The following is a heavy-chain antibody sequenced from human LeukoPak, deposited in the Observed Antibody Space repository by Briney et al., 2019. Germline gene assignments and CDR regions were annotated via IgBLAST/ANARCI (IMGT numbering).Heavy chain of an antibody. D-gene: IGHD5-18*01. J-gene: IGHJ5*02. CDR3: AGGVDRGYSYGWSWFDP. CDR1: GYTFTGYY. V-gene: IGHV1-2*02. CDR2: INHNSGGT. Sequence: ASAKVSCKASGYTFTGYYMHWVRQAPGQGLEWMGWINHNSGGTNYAQKFQGRVNMTRDTSISTAYMERSRLRSDDPAGLCIAGGVDRGYSYGWSWFDPWEQGTLVTVSS.